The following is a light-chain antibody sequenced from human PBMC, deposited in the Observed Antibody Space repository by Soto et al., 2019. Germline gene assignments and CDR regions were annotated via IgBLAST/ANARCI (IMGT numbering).Light chain of an antibody. J-gene: IGKJ5*01. Sequence: DIQMTQSPSSLSASVGDRVTITCRASQGISNYLAWYQQKPGKVPKLLIYAASTLQSGLPSRFSGSESGTDFTLTISSLQPEDVATYYCQKYNSASTFGQGTRLEIK. V-gene: IGKV1-27*01. CDR2: AAS. CDR3: QKYNSAST. CDR1: QGISNY.